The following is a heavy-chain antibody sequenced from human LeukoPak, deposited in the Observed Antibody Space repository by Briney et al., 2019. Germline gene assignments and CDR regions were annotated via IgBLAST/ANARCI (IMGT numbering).Heavy chain of an antibody. Sequence: GGSLRLSCAASGFTFRSYGMHWVRQAPGKGLEWVAVISYDGSNKYYADSVKGRFTISRDNSKNTLYLQMNSLRAEDTAVYYCAKGSDLFGMDVWGQGTTVTVSS. J-gene: IGHJ6*02. CDR2: ISYDGSNK. V-gene: IGHV3-30*18. D-gene: IGHD2-15*01. CDR1: GFTFRSYG. CDR3: AKGSDLFGMDV.